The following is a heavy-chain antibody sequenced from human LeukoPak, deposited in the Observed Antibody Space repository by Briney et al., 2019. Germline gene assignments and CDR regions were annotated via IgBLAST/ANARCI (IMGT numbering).Heavy chain of an antibody. CDR1: GASVSSSDYY. D-gene: IGHD6-19*01. V-gene: IGHV4-39*01. CDR2: LYFSGNP. Sequence: PSETLSLTCTVSGASVSSSDYYWGWIRQPPGMRLEWIGNLYFSGNPYYNPSLNSRVIISVDTSKNQFSLKMRSVTAADTAVYYCARLGSGYPTPDYWGQGTLVTVSS. CDR3: ARLGSGYPTPDY. J-gene: IGHJ4*02.